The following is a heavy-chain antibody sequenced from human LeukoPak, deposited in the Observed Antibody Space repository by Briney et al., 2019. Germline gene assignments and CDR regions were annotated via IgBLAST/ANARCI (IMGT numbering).Heavy chain of an antibody. CDR2: INPHSGDT. CDR1: GYTFTGQY. CDR3: ASRPASGNWSLHY. D-gene: IGHD3-10*01. Sequence: ASVKVSCKASGYTFTGQYRHWVRQAPGQGLEWMGWINPHSGDTHYAQKFQGRVTMTTDTSISTVHMELSSLTSDDTAVYYCASRPASGNWSLHYWGQGPLVTVST. J-gene: IGHJ4*02. V-gene: IGHV1-2*02.